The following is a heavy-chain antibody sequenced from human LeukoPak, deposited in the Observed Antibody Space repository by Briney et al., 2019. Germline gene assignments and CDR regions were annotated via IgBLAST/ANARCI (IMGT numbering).Heavy chain of an antibody. CDR2: IYYSGST. J-gene: IGHJ4*02. D-gene: IGHD3-22*01. Sequence: WETLSLTCTVSGGSIRSSSYYWGWIRQPPGKGLEWIGSIYYSGSTYYNPSPKSRVTISVDTSKKQFSLKLSSVTAADTAVYYCARHRTIYYDNGGYWVWGQGTLVTVSS. CDR3: ARHRTIYYDNGGYWV. V-gene: IGHV4-39*01. CDR1: GGSIRSSSYY.